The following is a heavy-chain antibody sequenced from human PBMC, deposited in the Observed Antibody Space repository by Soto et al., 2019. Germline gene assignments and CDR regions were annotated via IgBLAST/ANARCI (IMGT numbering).Heavy chain of an antibody. CDR1: GFTFNSNA. CDR2: ISGSGGST. V-gene: IGHV3-23*01. Sequence: EVQLLESGGGSVQPGGSLRLSCAASGFTFNSNAMNWVRQAPGKGLEWVSAISGSGGSTYYADSVKGRFTISRDNSKNTLYLQMNSLRAEDTAVYYCAKDSTAMVTGWFDPWGQGTLVTVSS. CDR3: AKDSTAMVTGWFDP. D-gene: IGHD5-18*01. J-gene: IGHJ5*02.